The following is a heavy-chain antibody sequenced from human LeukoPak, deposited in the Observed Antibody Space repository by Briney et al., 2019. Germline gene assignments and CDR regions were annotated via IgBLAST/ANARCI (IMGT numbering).Heavy chain of an antibody. CDR3: ARDWGYGSSGVNWFDP. J-gene: IGHJ5*02. V-gene: IGHV4-4*07. Sequence: SETLSLTCTVSGGSIGGYYWSWIRQPAGKGLEWIGRMYTSGSTNYNPSLKSRVTMSVDTSKNQFSLKLSSVTAADTAGYYCARDWGYGSSGVNWFDPWGQGTLLTVSS. CDR1: GGSIGGYY. CDR2: MYTSGST. D-gene: IGHD3-22*01.